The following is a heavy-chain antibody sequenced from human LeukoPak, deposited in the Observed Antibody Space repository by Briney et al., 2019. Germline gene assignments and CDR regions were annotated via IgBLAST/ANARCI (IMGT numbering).Heavy chain of an antibody. V-gene: IGHV3-23*01. Sequence: PGGSLRLSCAASGFTFSSYAMNWVRQAPGKGLEWVSAISGSGGSTYYADSVKGRFTISRDNSKNTLYLQMNSLRAEDTAVYYCARDLINYDFWSGKGAGSGYWGQGTLVTVSS. D-gene: IGHD3-3*01. CDR3: ARDLINYDFWSGKGAGSGY. CDR1: GFTFSSYA. J-gene: IGHJ4*02. CDR2: ISGSGGST.